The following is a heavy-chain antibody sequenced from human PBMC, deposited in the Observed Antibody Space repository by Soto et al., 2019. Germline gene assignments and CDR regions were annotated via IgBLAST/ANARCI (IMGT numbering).Heavy chain of an antibody. CDR1: GGSFSGYY. V-gene: IGHV4-34*01. CDR2: INHSGST. D-gene: IGHD4-17*01. J-gene: IGHJ4*02. Sequence: SETLSLTCAVYGGSFSGYYWSWIRQPPGKGLEWTGEINHSGSTNYNPSLKSRVTISVDTSKNQFSLKLSSVTAADTAVYYCARRFYGDYYFDYWGQGTLVTVSS. CDR3: ARRFYGDYYFDY.